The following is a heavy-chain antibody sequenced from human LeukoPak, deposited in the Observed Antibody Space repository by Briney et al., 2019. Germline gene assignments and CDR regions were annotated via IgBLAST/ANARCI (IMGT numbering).Heavy chain of an antibody. CDR2: INPNSGGT. CDR3: ARPSTSTWIQLWYRGDYFDY. J-gene: IGHJ4*02. CDR1: GYTFTGYY. D-gene: IGHD5-18*01. V-gene: IGHV1-2*02. Sequence: GASVKVSCKSSGYTFTGYYMHWVRQAPGQGLEWMGWINPNSGGTNYAQKFQGRVTMTRDTSISTAYMELSRLRSDDTAVYYCARPSTSTWIQLWYRGDYFDYWGQGTLVTVSS.